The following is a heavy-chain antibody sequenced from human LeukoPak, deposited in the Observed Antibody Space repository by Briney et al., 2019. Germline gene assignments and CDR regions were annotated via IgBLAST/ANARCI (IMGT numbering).Heavy chain of an antibody. CDR1: GFTFSSYS. CDR3: ARDRYSHFDY. Sequence: PGGSLRLSCAASGFTFSSYSMNWVRQAPGKGLVWVTGINTEGSSTNYAESVKGRFTISRDNAKNTLYLQINSLRAEDTAVYYCARDRYSHFDYWGQGTLVTVSS. V-gene: IGHV3-74*01. D-gene: IGHD2-15*01. CDR2: INTEGSST. J-gene: IGHJ4*02.